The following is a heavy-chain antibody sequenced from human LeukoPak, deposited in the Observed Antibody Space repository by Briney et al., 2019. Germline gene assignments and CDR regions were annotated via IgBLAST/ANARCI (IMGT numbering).Heavy chain of an antibody. Sequence: GGSLRLSCAASGFTFSSYSMNWVRQAPGKGLEWVSYISSSSSTIYYADSVKGRFTISRDNAKNSLYLQMNSLRAEDTAVYYCARGVYVWGSYRPYDYWGQGTLVTVSS. V-gene: IGHV3-48*01. CDR2: ISSSSSTI. CDR3: ARGVYVWGSYRPYDY. D-gene: IGHD3-16*02. CDR1: GFTFSSYS. J-gene: IGHJ4*02.